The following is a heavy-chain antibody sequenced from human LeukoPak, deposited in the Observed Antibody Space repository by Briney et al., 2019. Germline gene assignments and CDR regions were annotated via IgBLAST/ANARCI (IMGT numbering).Heavy chain of an antibody. CDR2: INHSGST. V-gene: IGHV4-34*01. CDR3: ARGSHYGDYVYYYYGMDV. CDR1: GGSFSGYY. J-gene: IGHJ6*02. Sequence: SETLSLTCAVYGGSFSGYYWSWIRQPPGKGLEWIGEINHSGSTNYNPSLKSRVTISVDTSKNQFSLKLSSVTAADTAVYYCARGSHYGDYVYYYYGMDVWGQGTTVTVSS. D-gene: IGHD4-17*01.